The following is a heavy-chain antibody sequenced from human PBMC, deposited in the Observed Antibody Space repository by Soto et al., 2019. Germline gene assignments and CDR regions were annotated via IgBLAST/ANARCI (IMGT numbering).Heavy chain of an antibody. V-gene: IGHV1-2*02. CDR2: INPNSGDT. CDR1: GYTFTGYR. J-gene: IGHJ4*02. Sequence: EASVKVSCKSSGYTFTGYRIHWVRQAPGQGLEWMGWINPNSGDTRQIEKFQGRVTMTRDTSISTAYMELSRLHSDDTAVYYCVRLVRSLWGKGTLVTVSS. CDR3: VRLVRSL. D-gene: IGHD1-26*01.